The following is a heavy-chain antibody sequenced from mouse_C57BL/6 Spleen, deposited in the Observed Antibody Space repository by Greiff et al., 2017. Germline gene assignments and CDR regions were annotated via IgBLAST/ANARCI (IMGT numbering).Heavy chain of an antibody. CDR1: GYTFTSYW. V-gene: IGHV1-52*01. CDR3: ARADYSNCDFAY. J-gene: IGHJ3*01. D-gene: IGHD2-5*01. Sequence: QVQLKESGAELVRPGSSVKLSCKASGYTFTSYWMHWVKQRPIQGLEWIGNIDPSDSETHYNQKFKDKATLTVDKSSSTAYMQLSILTSEDSAVYYCARADYSNCDFAYWGQGTLVTVSA. CDR2: IDPSDSET.